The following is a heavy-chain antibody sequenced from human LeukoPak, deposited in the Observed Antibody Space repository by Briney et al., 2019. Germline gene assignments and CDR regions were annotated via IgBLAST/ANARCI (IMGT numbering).Heavy chain of an antibody. CDR2: INHSGST. V-gene: IGHV4-34*01. D-gene: IGHD3-9*01. CDR3: ARFSRYFDWLSYYYGMDV. Sequence: SETLPLTCAVYGGSFSGYYWSWIRQPPGKGLEWIGEINHSGSTNYNPSLKSRVTISVDTSKNQFSLKLSSVTAADTAVYYCARFSRYFDWLSYYYGMDVWGQGTTVTVSS. CDR1: GGSFSGYY. J-gene: IGHJ6*02.